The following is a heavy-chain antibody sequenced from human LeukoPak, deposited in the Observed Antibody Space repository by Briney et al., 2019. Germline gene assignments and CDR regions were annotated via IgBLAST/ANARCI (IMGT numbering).Heavy chain of an antibody. J-gene: IGHJ5*02. D-gene: IGHD6-19*01. Sequence: PGGSLRLSCPASGFTFSSSWMHWVRQAPGKGLVWVSRINSDGSGTIYADSVKGRFTFSRDNAKNTLYLQMNSLRAEDTAVYYCVRERMAGTVGYFDPWGQGTLVTVSS. CDR2: INSDGSGT. V-gene: IGHV3-74*01. CDR1: GFTFSSSW. CDR3: VRERMAGTVGYFDP.